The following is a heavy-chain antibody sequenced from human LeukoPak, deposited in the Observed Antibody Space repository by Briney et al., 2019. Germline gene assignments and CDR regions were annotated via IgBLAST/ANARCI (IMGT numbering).Heavy chain of an antibody. Sequence: HWASVKVSCKASGYTFTGYDMHWVRQAPGQGLEWMGGINPNSGSTNYAQKFQGRVTMTRDTSISTAYMELSRLRSDDTAVYYCAREGWFGESSATNWFDPWGQGTLVTVSS. D-gene: IGHD3-10*01. CDR2: INPNSGST. J-gene: IGHJ5*02. CDR1: GYTFTGYD. V-gene: IGHV1-2*02. CDR3: AREGWFGESSATNWFDP.